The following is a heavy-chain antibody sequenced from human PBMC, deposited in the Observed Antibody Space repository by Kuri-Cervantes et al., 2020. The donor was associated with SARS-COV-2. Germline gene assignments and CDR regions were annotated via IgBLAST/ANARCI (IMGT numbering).Heavy chain of an antibody. V-gene: IGHV1-24*01. J-gene: IGHJ4*01. CDR3: TGGIFGIFIRD. CDR1: GYTLTELS. D-gene: IGHD3-3*01. CDR2: FDPEDGET. Sequence: ASVKVSCKVSGYTLTELSMHWVRQAPGTGREWMGGFDPEDGETIYAQKFQGRVTMTRDTSTSTAYMELSSLRSDDTAVYYCTGGIFGIFIRDWGQGILVTVSS.